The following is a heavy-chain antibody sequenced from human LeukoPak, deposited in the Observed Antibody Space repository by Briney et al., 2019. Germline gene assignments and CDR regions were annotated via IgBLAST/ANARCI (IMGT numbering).Heavy chain of an antibody. J-gene: IGHJ4*02. Sequence: SETLSLTCTVSGGSISSYYWSWIRQPPGKGLEWIGYIYYSGSTNYNPSLKSRVTISVDTSKNQFSLKLSSVTAADTAVYYCARHVNWNFGYWGRGTLVTVSS. CDR1: GGSISSYY. CDR2: IYYSGST. V-gene: IGHV4-59*08. D-gene: IGHD1-1*01. CDR3: ARHVNWNFGY.